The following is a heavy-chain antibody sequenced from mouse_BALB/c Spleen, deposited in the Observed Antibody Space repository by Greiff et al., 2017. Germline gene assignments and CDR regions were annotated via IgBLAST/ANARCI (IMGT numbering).Heavy chain of an antibody. J-gene: IGHJ1*01. CDR1: GYTFTSYW. CDR2: IYPSDSYT. V-gene: IGHV1-69*02. Sequence: QVQLQQPGAELVRPGASVKLSCKASGYTFTSYWINWVKQRPGQGLEWIGNIYPSDSYTNYNQKFKDKATLTVDKSSSTAYMQLSSPTSEDSAVYYGTELGYFDVWGAGTTVTVSS. CDR3: TELGYFDV.